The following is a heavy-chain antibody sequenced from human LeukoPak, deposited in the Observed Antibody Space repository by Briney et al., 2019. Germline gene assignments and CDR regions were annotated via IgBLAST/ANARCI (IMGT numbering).Heavy chain of an antibody. V-gene: IGHV1-24*01. D-gene: IGHD3-10*01. CDR1: GYTLTELS. CDR2: FDPEDGET. Sequence: GASVKVSCKVSGYTLTELSMHWVRQAPGKGLEWMGGFDPEDGETIYAQKFQGRVTMTEDTSTDTAYMELSSLRSEDTAVYYCATEGGGSGKGNDAFDIWGQGTMVTVSS. CDR3: ATEGGGSGKGNDAFDI. J-gene: IGHJ3*02.